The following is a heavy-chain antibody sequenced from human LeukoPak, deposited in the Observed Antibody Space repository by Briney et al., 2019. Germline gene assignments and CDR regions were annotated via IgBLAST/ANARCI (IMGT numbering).Heavy chain of an antibody. Sequence: PGRSLRLSCAASGFSFDDYAMHWVRQAPRKGGEGVSGISWNSGSIGYADSVKGRFTISRDNAKNTLYLQMNSLRAEDTALYYCAKVSKVFGWLGHFDYWGQGTLVTVSS. V-gene: IGHV3-9*01. D-gene: IGHD3-9*01. J-gene: IGHJ4*02. CDR1: GFSFDDYA. CDR3: AKVSKVFGWLGHFDY. CDR2: ISWNSGSI.